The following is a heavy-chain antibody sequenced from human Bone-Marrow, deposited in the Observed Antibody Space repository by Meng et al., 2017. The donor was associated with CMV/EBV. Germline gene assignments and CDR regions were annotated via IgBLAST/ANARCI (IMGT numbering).Heavy chain of an antibody. CDR1: GYTFGTFG. D-gene: IGHD2-15*01. V-gene: IGHV1-18*01. CDR2: IKPDKGDT. CDR3: ARDRSNSDV. Sequence: TFKASGYTFGTFGIGWVRQAPGEGLEWMGWIKPDKGDTDYAQKFQDRITLTTDRSTNTVYMELRSLRSDDTAVYYCARDRSNSDVWGQGTLVTVSS. J-gene: IGHJ4*02.